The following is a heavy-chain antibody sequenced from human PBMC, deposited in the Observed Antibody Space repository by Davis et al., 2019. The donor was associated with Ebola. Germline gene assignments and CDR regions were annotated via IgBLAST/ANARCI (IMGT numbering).Heavy chain of an antibody. V-gene: IGHV3-53*01. Sequence: GESQKISCAASGLTVSHTYMTWVRQAPGKGLEWVSVIYAGGSAYYADSVKGRFTISRDNSGNTVYLQMNSLRAEDTAMYYCARGSRPNCFDPWGQGTLVTVSS. CDR2: IYAGGSA. J-gene: IGHJ5*02. CDR1: GLTVSHTY. CDR3: ARGSRPNCFDP.